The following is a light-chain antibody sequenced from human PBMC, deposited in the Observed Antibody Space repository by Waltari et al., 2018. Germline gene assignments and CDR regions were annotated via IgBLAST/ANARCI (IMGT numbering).Light chain of an antibody. CDR3: TSFSSDSTPLV. Sequence: QSALTQPASVSGSLGQSITMSCTGTSSDIGIYNYVSWYQQHPGQAPKLLIYDVSNRPSGVSNRFSGSKSGNTASLTISGLQSEDEADYYCTSFSSDSTPLVFGTGTRVTV. CDR2: DVS. CDR1: SSDIGIYNY. J-gene: IGLJ1*01. V-gene: IGLV2-14*03.